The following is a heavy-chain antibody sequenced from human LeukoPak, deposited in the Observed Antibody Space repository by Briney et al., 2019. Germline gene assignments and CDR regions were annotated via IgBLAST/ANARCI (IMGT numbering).Heavy chain of an antibody. V-gene: IGHV4-34*01. CDR2: INHSGST. D-gene: IGHD1-26*01. CDR3: ARHSPSGSYYGGWFDP. J-gene: IGHJ5*02. Sequence: SETLSLTCAVYGGSFSGYYWSWIRQPPGKGLEWIGEINHSGSTNYNPSLKSRVTISVDTSKNQFSLKLSSVTAADTAVYYCARHSPSGSYYGGWFDPWGQGTLVTVSS. CDR1: GGSFSGYY.